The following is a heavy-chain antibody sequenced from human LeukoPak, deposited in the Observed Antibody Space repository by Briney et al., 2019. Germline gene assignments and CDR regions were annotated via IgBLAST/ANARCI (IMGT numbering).Heavy chain of an antibody. J-gene: IGHJ4*02. V-gene: IGHV3-7*01. Sequence: GGSLRLSCAASGFTLSSYWMSWVRQAPGKGLEWVANIKEDGSEKYYVDSVKGRFTISRDNAKNSLYLQMNSLRAEDTAVYYCAVGTARRYWGQGTLVTVSS. CDR1: GFTLSSYW. CDR2: IKEDGSEK. D-gene: IGHD6-6*01. CDR3: AVGTARRY.